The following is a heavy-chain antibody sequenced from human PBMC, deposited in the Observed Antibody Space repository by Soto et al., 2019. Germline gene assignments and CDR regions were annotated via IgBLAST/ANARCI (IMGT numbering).Heavy chain of an antibody. J-gene: IGHJ3*02. CDR3: ARDYGDYSHDAFDI. CDR1: GYTFTSYG. CDR2: ISAYNGNT. V-gene: IGHV1-18*01. Sequence: GASVKVSCKASGYTFTSYGISWVRQAPGQGLEWMGWISAYNGNTNYAQKLQGRVTMTTDTSTSTAYMELRSLRSDDTAVYYCARDYGDYSHDAFDIWGQGTMVTVSS. D-gene: IGHD4-17*01.